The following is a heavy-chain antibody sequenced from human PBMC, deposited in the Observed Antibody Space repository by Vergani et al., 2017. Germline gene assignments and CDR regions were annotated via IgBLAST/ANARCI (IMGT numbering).Heavy chain of an antibody. CDR1: GFTFSNAW. CDR3: TTDFPYGDYPFDY. Sequence: EVQLVESGGGLVKPGGSLRLSCAASGFTFSNAWMSWVRQAPGKGLEWVGRIKSKTDGGTTDYAAPVKGRFTISRDDSKNTLYLQMNSLKTEDTAVYYCTTDFPYGDYPFDYWGQGTLVTVSS. V-gene: IGHV3-15*01. CDR2: IKSKTDGGTT. D-gene: IGHD4-17*01. J-gene: IGHJ4*02.